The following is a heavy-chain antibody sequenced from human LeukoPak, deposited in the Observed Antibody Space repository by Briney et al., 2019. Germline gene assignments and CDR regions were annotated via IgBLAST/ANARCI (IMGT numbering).Heavy chain of an antibody. D-gene: IGHD6-13*01. Sequence: PGGSLRLSCAASGFTFSTYSMNWVRQAPGKGLVWVSRINSDGSTTTYADSVKGRFTISRDNAKNTLYLQMNSLRAEDTAAYYCARERGGLSSSWYFTLDYWGQGTLVTVSS. J-gene: IGHJ4*02. CDR2: INSDGSTT. V-gene: IGHV3-74*03. CDR3: ARERGGLSSSWYFTLDY. CDR1: GFTFSTYS.